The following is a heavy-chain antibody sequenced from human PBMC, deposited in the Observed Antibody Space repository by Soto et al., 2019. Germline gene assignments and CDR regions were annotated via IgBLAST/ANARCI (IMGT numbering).Heavy chain of an antibody. CDR2: VSVYNDDT. Sequence: ASVKVSGKASGYTFSSFCINWVRQAPGQGLEWVGWVSVYNDDTKYAQNFQGRVSLTTDTSTSTTYMEVGSLRSDDTAVYYCARTCRSGGSCYHEYWGEGTLVTGSS. CDR1: GYTFSSFC. D-gene: IGHD2-15*01. CDR3: ARTCRSGGSCYHEY. V-gene: IGHV1-18*01. J-gene: IGHJ1*01.